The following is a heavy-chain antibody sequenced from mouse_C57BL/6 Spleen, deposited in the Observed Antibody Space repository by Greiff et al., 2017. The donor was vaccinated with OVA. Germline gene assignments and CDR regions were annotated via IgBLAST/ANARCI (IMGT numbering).Heavy chain of an antibody. CDR3: ARSFYGSSCEWYFDV. V-gene: IGHV1-64*01. D-gene: IGHD1-1*01. J-gene: IGHJ1*03. CDR2: IHPNSGST. Sequence: QVQLQQPGAELVKPGASVKLSCKASGYTFTSYWMHWVKQRPGQGLEWIGMIHPNSGSTNYNEKFKSKATLTVDKSSSTAYMQLSSLTSEDSAVYYCARSFYGSSCEWYFDVWGTGTTVTVSS. CDR1: GYTFTSYW.